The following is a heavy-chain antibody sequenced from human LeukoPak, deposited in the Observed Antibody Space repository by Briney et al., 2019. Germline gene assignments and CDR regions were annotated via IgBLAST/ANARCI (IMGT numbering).Heavy chain of an antibody. Sequence: ASVKVSCKVSGFSLTELSMRWVRQAPGKGPEWMGGFNPRDGETYFAQNFQGRVTLTEDTSTDTSSMELRSLKSDDTAVYYCATSDRQFCSPTSCYMPFDYWGQGTLVIVSS. CDR1: GFSLTELS. D-gene: IGHD2-2*02. V-gene: IGHV1-24*01. CDR2: FNPRDGET. J-gene: IGHJ4*02. CDR3: ATSDRQFCSPTSCYMPFDY.